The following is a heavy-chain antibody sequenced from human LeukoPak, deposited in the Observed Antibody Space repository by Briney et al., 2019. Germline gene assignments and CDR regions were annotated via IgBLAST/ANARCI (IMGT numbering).Heavy chain of an antibody. J-gene: IGHJ4*02. CDR2: ISRRGTTI. V-gene: IGHV3-48*04. D-gene: IGHD4-17*01. CDR3: ARAGNYGDYVFDS. Sequence: GGSLRLSCAASGFTLSSYGMHWVRQAPGKGLEWVSYISRRGTTIYYADSVKGRFTISRDNAKNSLYLQMNSLRAEGTAVYYCARAGNYGDYVFDSWGQGTLVTVSS. CDR1: GFTLSSYG.